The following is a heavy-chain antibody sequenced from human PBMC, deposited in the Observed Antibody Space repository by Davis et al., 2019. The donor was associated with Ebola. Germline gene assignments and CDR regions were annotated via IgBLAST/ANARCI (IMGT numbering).Heavy chain of an antibody. CDR2: IYYSGST. V-gene: IGHV4-59*11. Sequence: SVTLSLSRTVSGRSTSRHYWTWIRQPKGKGLGWIGYIYYSGSTNYNPSLKSRVTISVDTSKNQFSLKLSTVTAADTAVYYCARDLLSVYYYDTSHAFDIWGQGTMVSVSS. D-gene: IGHD3-22*01. CDR3: ARDLLSVYYYDTSHAFDI. J-gene: IGHJ3*02. CDR1: GRSTSRHY.